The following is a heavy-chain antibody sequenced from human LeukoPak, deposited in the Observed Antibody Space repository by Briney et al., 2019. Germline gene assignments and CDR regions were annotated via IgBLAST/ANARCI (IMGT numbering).Heavy chain of an antibody. D-gene: IGHD6-19*01. J-gene: IGHJ6*03. CDR2: IKQDGSEK. CDR1: GFTFSSYW. CDR3: ARGGSGWYHYYYMDV. V-gene: IGHV3-7*01. Sequence: PGGSLRLSCAASGFTFSSYWMSWVRQAPGKGLEWVANIKQDGSEKYYVDSVKGRFTISRDNAKNSLYLQMNSLRAEDTAVYYCARGGSGWYHYYYMDVWGKGTTVTISS.